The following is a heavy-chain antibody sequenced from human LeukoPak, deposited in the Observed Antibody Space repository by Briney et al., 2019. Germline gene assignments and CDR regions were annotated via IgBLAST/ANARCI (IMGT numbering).Heavy chain of an antibody. CDR1: GYSFTSYW. CDR2: INPSGGST. V-gene: IGHV1-46*01. CDR3: ARDESRGYCSSTSCYADY. J-gene: IGHJ4*02. Sequence: GESLKISCKGSGYSFTSYWISWVRQAPGQGLEWMGIINPSGGSTSYAQKFQGRVTMTRDTSTSTVYMELSSLRSEDTAVYYCARDESRGYCSSTSCYADYWGQGTLVTVSS. D-gene: IGHD2-2*01.